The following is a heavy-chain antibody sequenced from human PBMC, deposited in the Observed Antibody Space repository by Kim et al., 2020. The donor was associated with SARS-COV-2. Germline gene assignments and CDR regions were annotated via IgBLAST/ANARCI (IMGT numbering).Heavy chain of an antibody. CDR2: INPYNGKT. D-gene: IGHD2-21*01. CDR3: ARGGGPGFRPPDIFYNYYIDV. CDR1: NYTLTSYG. J-gene: IGHJ6*03. Sequence: ASVKVSCTASNYTLTSYGLSWVRQAPGQGLQWMGWINPYNGKTNYAQSVQGRVTITTDTSTNTAYMELRSLRGDDTAIYYCARGGGPGFRPPDIFYNYYIDVWGRGTTVTVSS. V-gene: IGHV1-18*01.